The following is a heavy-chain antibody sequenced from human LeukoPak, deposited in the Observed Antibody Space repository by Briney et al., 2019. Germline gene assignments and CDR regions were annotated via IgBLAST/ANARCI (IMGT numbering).Heavy chain of an antibody. CDR3: AKDPAEGRYFDWLSLPNWFDP. J-gene: IGHJ5*02. CDR2: INSDGSST. CDR1: GFTFSSYW. V-gene: IGHV3-74*01. D-gene: IGHD3-9*01. Sequence: PGGSLRLSCAASGFTFSSYWMHWVRQVPGKGLVWVSRINSDGSSTSYADSVKGRFTISRDNSKNTLYLQMNSLRAEDTAVYYCAKDPAEGRYFDWLSLPNWFDPWGQGTLVTVSS.